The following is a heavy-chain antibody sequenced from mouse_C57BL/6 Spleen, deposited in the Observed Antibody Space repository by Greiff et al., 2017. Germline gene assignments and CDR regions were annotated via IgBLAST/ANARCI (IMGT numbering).Heavy chain of an antibody. Sequence: QVQLKQSGAELVRPGTSVKVSCKASGYAFTNYLLEWVKQRPGQGLEWIGVINPGSGGTNYNEKFKGKATLTADKSSSTAYMQLSSLTSEDSAVYFCARGKERSLDSSGYDYDMDCWGQGTSVTGSS. D-gene: IGHD3-2*02. V-gene: IGHV1-54*01. J-gene: IGHJ4*01. CDR1: GYAFTNYL. CDR2: INPGSGGT. CDR3: ARGKERSLDSSGYDYDMDC.